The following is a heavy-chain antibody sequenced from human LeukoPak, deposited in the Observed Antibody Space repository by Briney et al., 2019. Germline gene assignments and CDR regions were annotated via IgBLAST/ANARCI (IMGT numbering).Heavy chain of an antibody. CDR3: ARVTGTTPFDC. J-gene: IGHJ4*02. V-gene: IGHV4-4*02. Sequence: SETLSLTCAVSGGSISSYNWWSWVRQSPGKGLEWIGEISHSGNTNYNPSLESRITISVDKSKNHFSLKLSSVTAADTAVYFCARVTGTTPFDCWGQGTLVTVSS. CDR2: ISHSGNT. CDR1: GGSISSYNW. D-gene: IGHD1-1*01.